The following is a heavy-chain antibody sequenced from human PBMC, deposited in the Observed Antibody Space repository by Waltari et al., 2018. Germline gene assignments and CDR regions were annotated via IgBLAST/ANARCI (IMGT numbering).Heavy chain of an antibody. D-gene: IGHD5-12*01. J-gene: IGHJ4*02. Sequence: QVQLQESGPGLVKTSETLSLTCAVSGYSISSGYYWGWIRQPPGKGLEWIGSIYHSGSTYYNPSLKSRVTIAVDTSKNQFSLKLSSVTAADTAVYYCARPDRDGYNFDYWGQGTLVTVSS. V-gene: IGHV4-38-2*01. CDR2: IYHSGST. CDR1: GYSISSGYY. CDR3: ARPDRDGYNFDY.